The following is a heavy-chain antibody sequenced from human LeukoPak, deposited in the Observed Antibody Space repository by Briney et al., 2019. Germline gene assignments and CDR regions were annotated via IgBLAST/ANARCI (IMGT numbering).Heavy chain of an antibody. J-gene: IGHJ3*02. CDR3: ARERSGSYYFSKAFDI. V-gene: IGHV3-30-3*01. Sequence: PGGSLRLSCAASGFTFSSYAMHWVRQAPGKGLEWVAVISYDGSNKYYADSVKGRFTISRDNSKNTLYLQMNSLRAEDTAVYYCARERSGSYYFSKAFDIWGQGTMVTVSS. CDR1: GFTFSSYA. CDR2: ISYDGSNK. D-gene: IGHD1-26*01.